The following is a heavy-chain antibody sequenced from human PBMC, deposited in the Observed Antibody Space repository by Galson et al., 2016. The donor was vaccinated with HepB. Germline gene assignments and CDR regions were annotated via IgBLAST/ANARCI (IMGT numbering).Heavy chain of an antibody. D-gene: IGHD1-26*01. CDR1: GFTFSTYA. V-gene: IGHV3-30-3*01. Sequence: LRLSCAVSGFTFSTYAMHWVRQSPGKGLEWVAVISHDGSNKFYADSVRGRFTISRDSSKNTLFLQMNSLRAEDTAIFYCARDQWASGMDVWGQGTTVTVS. J-gene: IGHJ6*02. CDR3: ARDQWASGMDV. CDR2: ISHDGSNK.